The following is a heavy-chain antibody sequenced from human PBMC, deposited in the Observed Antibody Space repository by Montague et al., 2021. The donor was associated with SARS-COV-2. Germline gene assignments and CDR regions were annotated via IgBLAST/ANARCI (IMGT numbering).Heavy chain of an antibody. Sequence: SETLSLTCTVSVGSISNYYRTWIRHPPGKGLEWIGNIYDGGSANYNPSXKSRSTISVDTSNNQFSLRLSSVTAADTAVYYCAKAYCGGDCHVGPWGQGILVTVSS. D-gene: IGHD2-21*02. V-gene: IGHV4-59*01. CDR2: IYDGGSA. J-gene: IGHJ5*02. CDR1: VGSISNYY. CDR3: AKAYCGGDCHVGP.